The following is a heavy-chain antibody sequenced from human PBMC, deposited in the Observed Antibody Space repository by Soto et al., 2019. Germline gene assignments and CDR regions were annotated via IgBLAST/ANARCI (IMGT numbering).Heavy chain of an antibody. CDR1: GGSFRGYY. J-gene: IGHJ6*02. CDR3: ARGEITLLGGMDV. Sequence: QVQLQQSGAGLLKPSETLSLNCTVSGGSFRGYYWGWVRQTPGKGLEWIGEINHSGSSNYHPSLKCRDTISVATSKNQFSLTVSSVTPADTAIYYCARGEITLLGGMDVWGQGTTVTVSS. V-gene: IGHV4-34*02. D-gene: IGHD3-10*01. CDR2: INHSGSS.